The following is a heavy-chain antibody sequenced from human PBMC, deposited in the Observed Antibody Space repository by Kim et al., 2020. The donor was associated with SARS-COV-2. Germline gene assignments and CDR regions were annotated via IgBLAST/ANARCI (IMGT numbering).Heavy chain of an antibody. J-gene: IGHJ4*02. D-gene: IGHD3-10*01. V-gene: IGHV4-61*07. CDR3: ARQIDDRGVYSVDY. Sequence: NPAPKTRVAISVDTSKNQFSLRLSSVTAADTAVYYCARQIDDRGVYSVDYWGQGTLVTVSS.